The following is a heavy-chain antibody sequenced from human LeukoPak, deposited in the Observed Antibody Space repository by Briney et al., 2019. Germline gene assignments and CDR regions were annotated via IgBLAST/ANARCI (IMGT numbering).Heavy chain of an antibody. CDR3: ARVAARSFDP. D-gene: IGHD6-6*01. CDR2: IYPADSET. CDR1: GYAFASYW. V-gene: IGHV5-51*01. J-gene: IGHJ5*02. Sequence: PGESLKVSCRVSGYAFASYWIGWVRQVPGKGLEWMGIIYPADSETKSSPSFQGQVTFSADKSINTAYLQWSSLKASGTAMYYCARVAARSFDPWGQGTLVTVSS.